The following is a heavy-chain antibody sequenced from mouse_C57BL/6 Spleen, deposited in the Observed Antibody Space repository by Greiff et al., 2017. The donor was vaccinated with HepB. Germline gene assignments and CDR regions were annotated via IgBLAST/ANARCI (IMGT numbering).Heavy chain of an antibody. CDR1: GFSLTSYG. J-gene: IGHJ1*03. CDR2: IWSGGST. CDR3: AKSPYYYGSRDWYFDV. D-gene: IGHD1-1*01. Sequence: VMLVESGPGLVQPSQSLSITCTVSGFSLTSYGVHWVRQSPGKGLEWLGVIWSGGSTDYNAAFISRLSISKDNSKSQVFFKMNSLQADDTAIYYCAKSPYYYGSRDWYFDVWGTGTTVTVSS. V-gene: IGHV2-2*01.